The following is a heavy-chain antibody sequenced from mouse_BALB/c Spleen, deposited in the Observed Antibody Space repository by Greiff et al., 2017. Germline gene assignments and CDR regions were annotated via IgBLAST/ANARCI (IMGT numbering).Heavy chain of an antibody. V-gene: IGHV1S41*01. CDR1: GYTFTSYW. Sequence: DLVKPGASVKLSCKASGYTFTSYWINWIKQRPGQGLEWIGRIAPGSGSTYYNEMFKGKATLTVDTSSSTAYIQLSSLSSEDSAVYFCARSPPTMITHYYAMDYWGQGTSVTVSS. CDR2: IAPGSGST. D-gene: IGHD2-4*01. J-gene: IGHJ4*01. CDR3: ARSPPTMITHYYAMDY.